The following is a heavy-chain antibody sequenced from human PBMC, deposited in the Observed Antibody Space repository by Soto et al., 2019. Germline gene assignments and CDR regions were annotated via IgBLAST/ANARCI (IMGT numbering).Heavy chain of an antibody. J-gene: IGHJ3*02. V-gene: IGHV3-23*01. Sequence: GGSLRLSCAASGFTFSSYAMSWVRQAPGKGLEWVSAISGSGGRTYYADSVKGRFTISRDNSKNTLYLQMNSLRAEDTAVYYCAKDQILWFGEAQDAFDIWGQGTMVTVSS. CDR2: ISGSGGRT. CDR1: GFTFSSYA. D-gene: IGHD3-10*01. CDR3: AKDQILWFGEAQDAFDI.